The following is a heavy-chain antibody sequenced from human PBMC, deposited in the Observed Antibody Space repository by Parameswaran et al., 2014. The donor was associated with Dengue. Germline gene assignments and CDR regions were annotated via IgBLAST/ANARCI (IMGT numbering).Heavy chain of an antibody. CDR2: IYPRDFDV. D-gene: IGHD6-13*01. V-gene: IGHV5-51*01. Sequence: VRQMPGKGLEWMGIIYPRDFDVAYSPSFQGQVTISADRSISTAYLQWNTLRASDTAMYFCARVSSNSWYGRFDPWGQGTLVTVSS. CDR3: ARVSSNSWYGRFDP. J-gene: IGHJ5*02.